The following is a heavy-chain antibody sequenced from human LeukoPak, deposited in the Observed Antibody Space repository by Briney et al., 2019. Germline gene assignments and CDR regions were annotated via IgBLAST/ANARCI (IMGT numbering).Heavy chain of an antibody. CDR2: LYTGGGT. CDR1: GFSVRTTY. CDR3: ARVMYSKSYRWFDP. D-gene: IGHD1-26*01. Sequence: ETGGSLRLSCAASGFSVRTTYMSWVRQAPGKGLEWVSVLYTGGGTDHADSVKGRFTISRDNAKNSLYLQMNSLRVEDTALYYCARVMYSKSYRWFDPWGQGTLVTVSS. V-gene: IGHV3-53*01. J-gene: IGHJ5*02.